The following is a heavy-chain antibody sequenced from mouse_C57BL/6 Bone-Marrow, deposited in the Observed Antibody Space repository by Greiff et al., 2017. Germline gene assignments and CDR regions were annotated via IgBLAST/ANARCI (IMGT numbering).Heavy chain of an antibody. Sequence: DVQLVESGGGLVKPGGSLKLSCAASGFTFSSYAMSWVRQTPEKRLEWVATISDGGSYTYYPDNVKGRFTISRDKAKNNLYLQMSHLKSEDTAMYYCARGGYDVDYWGQGTTLTVSS. CDR3: ARGGYDVDY. V-gene: IGHV5-4*01. CDR2: ISDGGSYT. CDR1: GFTFSSYA. D-gene: IGHD2-2*01. J-gene: IGHJ2*01.